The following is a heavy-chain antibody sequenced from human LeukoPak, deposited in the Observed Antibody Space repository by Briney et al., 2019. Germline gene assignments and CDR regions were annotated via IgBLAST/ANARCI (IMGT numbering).Heavy chain of an antibody. CDR1: GFTFSSYS. D-gene: IGHD6-13*01. CDR2: ISSSSSYI. CDR3: ARVVSSS. V-gene: IGHV3-21*01. Sequence: PGGSLRLSCATSGFTFSSYSMNWDRQAPGKGLEWVSSISSSSSYIYYADSVKGRFTISRDNAKNSLYLQMNGLRAEDTAVYYCARVVSSSWGQGTLVTVSP. J-gene: IGHJ4*02.